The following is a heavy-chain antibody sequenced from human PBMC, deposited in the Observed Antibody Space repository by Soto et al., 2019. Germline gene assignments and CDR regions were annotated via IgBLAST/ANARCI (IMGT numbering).Heavy chain of an antibody. D-gene: IGHD3-16*01. J-gene: IGHJ4*02. Sequence: QVQLVQSGADVKKPGSSVKVSCKASGATFSSSTFTWVRQAPGQGLEWMGRIIPMFGIRNSAQKFQGRLGITADESTNTVFMDMSSLRSDDTPIYYCATGALTFGGVLNAWGQGTLVTVSS. CDR3: ATGALTFGGVLNA. CDR1: GATFSSST. V-gene: IGHV1-69*02. CDR2: IIPMFGIR.